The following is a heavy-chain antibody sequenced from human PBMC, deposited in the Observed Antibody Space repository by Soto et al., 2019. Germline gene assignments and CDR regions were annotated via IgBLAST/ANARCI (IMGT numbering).Heavy chain of an antibody. D-gene: IGHD3-16*02. J-gene: IGHJ1*01. Sequence: SETRSLTCTVSGGSISSSSYYWGGIRQPPWKGLERIGRIYYSGITYYNPSLKTRVTVSVDPSKNQFSLKLSSVTAADTAVYYCARHGSFWGQGTLVTVAS. CDR1: GGSISSSSYY. CDR2: IYYSGIT. CDR3: ARHGSF. V-gene: IGHV4-39*01.